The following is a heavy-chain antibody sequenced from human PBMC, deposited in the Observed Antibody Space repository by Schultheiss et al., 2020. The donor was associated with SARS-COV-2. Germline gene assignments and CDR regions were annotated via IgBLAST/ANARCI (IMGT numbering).Heavy chain of an antibody. D-gene: IGHD1-1*01. Sequence: SQTLSLTCTVSGNSISSGNYYWTWIRQPPGKGLECIGYIYYSGSTYYNPSLKSLVTISGDTSKNQFSLKLSSVTAADTAVYYCARVRRTMGGSDYWGQGTLVTVSS. V-gene: IGHV4-30-4*08. CDR2: IYYSGST. CDR1: GNSISSGNYY. CDR3: ARVRRTMGGSDY. J-gene: IGHJ4*02.